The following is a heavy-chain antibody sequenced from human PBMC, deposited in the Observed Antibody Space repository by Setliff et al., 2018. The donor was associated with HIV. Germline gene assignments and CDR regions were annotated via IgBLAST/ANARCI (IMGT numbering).Heavy chain of an antibody. CDR3: ARGSCSGCYLSDY. CDR2: INAGDDNT. Sequence: GASVKVSCKAFGYTFSTNAIHRVRQAPGQRLEWMGYINAGDDNTRYSEKFQGRVTITRDTSANTAYMELSSLRSEDTAVYYCARGSCSGCYLSDYWGLGTLVTVSS. CDR1: GYTFSTNA. V-gene: IGHV1-3*01. D-gene: IGHD6-19*01. J-gene: IGHJ4*02.